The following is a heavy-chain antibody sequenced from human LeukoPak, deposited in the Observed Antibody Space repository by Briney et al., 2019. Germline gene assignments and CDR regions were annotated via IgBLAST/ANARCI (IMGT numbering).Heavy chain of an antibody. CDR1: GGSVSNHF. Sequence: PSETLSLTCTVSGGSVSNHFWTWIRQPPGKGPEWIGYVSYMGTTNSNPSLRSRVTISIDPSKNQFSLKLTSVAAADTAMYYCARGTPGYPEDYWGPGTLVTVSS. J-gene: IGHJ4*02. CDR2: VSYMGTT. D-gene: IGHD2-2*03. V-gene: IGHV4-59*02. CDR3: ARGTPGYPEDY.